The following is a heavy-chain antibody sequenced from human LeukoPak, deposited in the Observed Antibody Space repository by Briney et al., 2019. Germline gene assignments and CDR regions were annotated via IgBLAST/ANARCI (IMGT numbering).Heavy chain of an antibody. J-gene: IGHJ4*02. CDR3: AGHHPRNTVDF. Sequence: PSETLSLTCTVSGGSISSYYWSWIRQPPGKGLEWIAYISDIGSINYNPSLKSRVTISLDTSKNQSSLKLSSVTAADTAVYYCAGHHPRNTVDFWGQGTLVTVSS. CDR2: ISDIGSI. D-gene: IGHD2/OR15-2a*01. V-gene: IGHV4-59*08. CDR1: GGSISSYY.